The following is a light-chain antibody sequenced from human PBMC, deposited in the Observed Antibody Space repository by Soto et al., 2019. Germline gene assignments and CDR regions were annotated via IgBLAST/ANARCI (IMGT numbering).Light chain of an antibody. Sequence: DLQMTQSPSSLSASVGDRVTITCRASQDIGTSLAWFQQRPGKVPEILIYAASTLHSGAPSRFSGSGSGTDFTLTISSLQPEDVATDYCPRYGNAPWTFGQGTKVEIK. CDR1: QDIGTS. CDR2: AAS. J-gene: IGKJ1*01. CDR3: PRYGNAPWT. V-gene: IGKV1-27*01.